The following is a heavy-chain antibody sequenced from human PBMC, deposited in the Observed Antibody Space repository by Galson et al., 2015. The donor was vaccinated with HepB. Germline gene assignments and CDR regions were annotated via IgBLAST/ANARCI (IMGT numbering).Heavy chain of an antibody. CDR3: ARGGSWWTDS. D-gene: IGHD2-15*01. CDR1: GFTFSSSW. J-gene: IGHJ4*02. V-gene: IGHV3-7*01. CDR2: IKEDGSDK. Sequence: SLRLSCAASGFTFSSSWMTWVRQAPGRGLEWVANIKEDGSDKYYVDSVKGRFTISRDNAKNSLHLQMNSLRAEDTAVYHCARGGSWWTDSWGQGTLVTVSS.